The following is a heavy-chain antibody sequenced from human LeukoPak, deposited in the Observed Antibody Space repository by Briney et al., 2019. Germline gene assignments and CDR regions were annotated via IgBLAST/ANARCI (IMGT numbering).Heavy chain of an antibody. J-gene: IGHJ4*02. D-gene: IGHD1-26*01. CDR3: AKDRSESYFYFDF. Sequence: GGSLRLSCAASGFTFSSSAMSWVRQAPGRGLEWVSSITDSGDGTYYADSVKGRFTISRDNSKNTLYLQMNSLRAEDTAVYYCAKDRSESYFYFDFWGQGTLVTVSS. CDR2: ITDSGDGT. V-gene: IGHV3-23*01. CDR1: GFTFSSSA.